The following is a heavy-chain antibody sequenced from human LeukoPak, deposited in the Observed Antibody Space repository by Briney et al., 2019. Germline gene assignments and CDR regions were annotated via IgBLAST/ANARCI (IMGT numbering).Heavy chain of an antibody. CDR1: GYTFTSYD. D-gene: IGHD1-26*01. V-gene: IGHV1-69*06. CDR2: IIPIFGTA. Sequence: SVKVSCKASGYTFTSYDINWVRQAPGQGLEWMGGIIPIFGTANYAQKFQGRVTITADKSTSTAYMGLSSLRSEDTAVYYCARPRSGSYAYYYYMDVWGKGTTVTVSS. CDR3: ARPRSGSYAYYYYMDV. J-gene: IGHJ6*03.